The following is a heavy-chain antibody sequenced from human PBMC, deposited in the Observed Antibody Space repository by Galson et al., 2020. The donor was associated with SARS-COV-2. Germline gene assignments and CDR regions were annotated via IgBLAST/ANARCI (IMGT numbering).Heavy chain of an antibody. Sequence: SGPTLVKPTQTLTLTCTFSGFSLSTSGLCVSWIRQPPGKALEWLALIDWDDDNYYSTSLKTRLTISKDTSKNQVVLTMTNMDPVDTATYYCARRFVEMATITGLDYGMDVWGQGTTVTVSS. CDR2: IDWDDDN. CDR3: ARRFVEMATITGLDYGMDV. CDR1: GFSLSTSGLC. D-gene: IGHD5-12*01. J-gene: IGHJ6*02. V-gene: IGHV2-70*01.